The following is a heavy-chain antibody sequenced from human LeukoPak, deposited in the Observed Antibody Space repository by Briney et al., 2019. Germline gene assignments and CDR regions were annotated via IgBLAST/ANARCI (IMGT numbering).Heavy chain of an antibody. CDR1: GFTFSSHW. Sequence: GGSLTLSCEVSGFTFSSHWMHWVRQAPGKGLVWVSRINHDGSDTIYADSVKGRFTISRDNAKNTVYLQMNSLRAEDTAVYYCIRSNGWPDHWGLETRVTVSS. CDR3: IRSNGWPDH. J-gene: IGHJ4*02. V-gene: IGHV3-74*01. CDR2: INHDGSDT. D-gene: IGHD6-19*01.